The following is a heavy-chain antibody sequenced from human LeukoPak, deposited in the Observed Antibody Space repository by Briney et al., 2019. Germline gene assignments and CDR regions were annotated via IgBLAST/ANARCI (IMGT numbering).Heavy chain of an antibody. Sequence: GGSLRLSCAASGFTLSNYNMNWVRQAPGKGLEWVSYISTSSITKYYADSVKGRFTISRDNAKNSLYLQMNSLRAEDTAVYYCARHRAAGITMSNFYFDYWGQGTLVTVSS. CDR1: GFTLSNYN. CDR2: ISTSSITK. V-gene: IGHV3-48*04. D-gene: IGHD3-10*02. J-gene: IGHJ4*02. CDR3: ARHRAAGITMSNFYFDY.